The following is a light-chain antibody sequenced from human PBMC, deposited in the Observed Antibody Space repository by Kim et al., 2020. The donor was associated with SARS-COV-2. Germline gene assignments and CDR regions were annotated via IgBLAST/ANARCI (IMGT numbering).Light chain of an antibody. V-gene: IGLV3-21*04. Sequence: SYELTQPPSVSVAPGKTARITCGGNNIGSKSVHWYQQKSGQAPVLVIYYDSDRPSGIPERFSGSNSGNTATLTISRVEAGDEADYYCQVWDSSSDLHVFGTGTKVTVL. CDR2: YDS. CDR1: NIGSKS. CDR3: QVWDSSSDLHV. J-gene: IGLJ1*01.